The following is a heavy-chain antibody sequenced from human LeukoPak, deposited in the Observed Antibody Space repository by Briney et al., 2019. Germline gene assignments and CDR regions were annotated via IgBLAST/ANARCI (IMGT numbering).Heavy chain of an antibody. Sequence: QPGGSLRLSCAASGFSVSLYSMGWVRQAPGQGLEWVSYIGSTAIYADSVRGRFTISRDSVENSLFPQMNNLRAEDTAVYYCARDGPPTGARDFDYWGLGTPVTVSS. CDR3: ARDGPPTGARDFDY. V-gene: IGHV3-48*01. CDR2: IGSTAI. CDR1: GFSVSLYS. J-gene: IGHJ4*02. D-gene: IGHD2-8*02.